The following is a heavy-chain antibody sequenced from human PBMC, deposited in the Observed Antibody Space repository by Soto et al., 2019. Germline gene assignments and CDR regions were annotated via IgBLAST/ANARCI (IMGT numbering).Heavy chain of an antibody. Sequence: SETLSLTCTVSGGSISSNHWTWIRQPPGKGLEWIGYVYNSGSTNYNPSLKSRVTISEDTSKNQFFLKLNSVTAADTAVYYCARDSSGRHDYWGQGTLVTVSS. CDR3: ARDSSGRHDY. D-gene: IGHD3-22*01. CDR2: VYNSGST. CDR1: GGSISSNH. V-gene: IGHV4-59*01. J-gene: IGHJ4*02.